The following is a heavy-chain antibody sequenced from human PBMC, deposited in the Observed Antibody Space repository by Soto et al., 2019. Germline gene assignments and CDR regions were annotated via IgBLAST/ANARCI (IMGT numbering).Heavy chain of an antibody. J-gene: IGHJ5*02. D-gene: IGHD4-17*01. Sequence: QVHLQESGPGLVKPSQTLSLTCTVSGGSITSGAYYWSWIRQHPGKGLEWLGHIDDSGTTYYNPSLKSRHTISADTSQNQFSLKLNSVSAADPAVYYCASHPVGDTWFDPWGQGTLVTVSS. CDR1: GGSITSGAYY. CDR3: ASHPVGDTWFDP. CDR2: IDDSGTT. V-gene: IGHV4-31*03.